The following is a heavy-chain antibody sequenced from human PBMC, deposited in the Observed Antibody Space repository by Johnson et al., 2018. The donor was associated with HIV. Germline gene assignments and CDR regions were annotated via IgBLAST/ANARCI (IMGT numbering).Heavy chain of an antibody. Sequence: QVQLVESGGGVVQPGTSLRLSCAASGFTFSSYGIHWVRQAPGKVLEWVAFIWHDGRDVYYADSVKGRFTISIDDSKNTLYLQMNSLKTEDTAVYYCTTEDPRGYGYLFSFGDAFDIWGQGTMVTVSS. V-gene: IGHV3-33*01. CDR1: GFTFSSYG. CDR2: IWHDGRDV. D-gene: IGHD5-18*01. J-gene: IGHJ3*02. CDR3: TTEDPRGYGYLFSFGDAFDI.